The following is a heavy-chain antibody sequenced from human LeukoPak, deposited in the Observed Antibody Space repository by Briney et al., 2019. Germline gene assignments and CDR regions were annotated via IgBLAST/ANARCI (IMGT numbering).Heavy chain of an antibody. CDR3: ARGASYYYDSSGV. Sequence: SVKVSCKASGYTFTTYVMNWVRQAPGQGLEWMGGIIPIFGTANYAQKFQGRVTITADKSTSTAYMELSSLRSEDTAVYYCARGASYYYDSSGVWGQGTLVTVSS. V-gene: IGHV1-69*06. CDR1: GYTFTTYV. J-gene: IGHJ4*02. D-gene: IGHD3-22*01. CDR2: IIPIFGTA.